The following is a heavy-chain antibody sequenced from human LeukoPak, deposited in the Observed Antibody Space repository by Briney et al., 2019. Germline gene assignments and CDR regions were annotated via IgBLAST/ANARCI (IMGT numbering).Heavy chain of an antibody. Sequence: GGSLRLSCAASGFTFDDYAMHWVRQAPGKGLEWVSLISWDGGSTYYADSVKGRFTISRDNSKNSLYLQMNSLRAEDTASYYCAKDNYYGSGSYPPKYAYYYYYYMDVWGKGTTVTVSS. J-gene: IGHJ6*03. CDR2: ISWDGGST. V-gene: IGHV3-43D*03. CDR3: AKDNYYGSGSYPPKYAYYYYYYMDV. CDR1: GFTFDDYA. D-gene: IGHD3-10*01.